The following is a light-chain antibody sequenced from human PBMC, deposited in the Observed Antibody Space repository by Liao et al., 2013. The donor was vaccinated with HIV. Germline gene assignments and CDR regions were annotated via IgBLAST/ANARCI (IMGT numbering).Light chain of an antibody. Sequence: YDLTQPPSVSVSPGQTASITCSGDTLGHKYISWYQQKPGQSPVLVIYQDNQRPSGIPERFSGSNSGNTATLTISGTQAMDEADYFCQVWHRGSDHRVFGGGTKLTVL. V-gene: IGLV3-1*01. J-gene: IGLJ3*02. CDR2: QDN. CDR3: QVWHRGSDHRV. CDR1: TLGHKY.